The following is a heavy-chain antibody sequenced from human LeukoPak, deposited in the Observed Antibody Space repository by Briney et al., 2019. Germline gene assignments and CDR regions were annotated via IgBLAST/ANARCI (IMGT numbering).Heavy chain of an antibody. J-gene: IGHJ3*02. CDR3: AWSVFYDTSSNLQKGAFDI. CDR2: IYYNGNS. V-gene: IGHV4-59*01. CDR1: GDSTMNYY. Sequence: SETLSLTCTVSGDSTMNYYRSWIRQSPGKGLEWMGYIYYNGNSKYNPSLKSQVTISQDTSKNLFSLRLSSVTAADTAVYYCAWSVFYDTSSNLQKGAFDIWGQGTMATVSS. D-gene: IGHD2/OR15-2a*01.